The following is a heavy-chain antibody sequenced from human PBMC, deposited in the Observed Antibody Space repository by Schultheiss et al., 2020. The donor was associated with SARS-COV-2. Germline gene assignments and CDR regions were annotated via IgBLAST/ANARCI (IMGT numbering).Heavy chain of an antibody. J-gene: IGHJ4*02. CDR1: GFTFSSYA. V-gene: IGHV3-23*01. CDR2: ISGSGGST. CDR3: AKPYEGYYYDSSGSYFDY. Sequence: GGSLRLSCAASGFTFSSYAMSWVRQAPGKGLEWVSAISGSGGSTYYEDSVKGRFTISRDNSKNTLYLQMNSLRAEDTAVYYCAKPYEGYYYDSSGSYFDYWGQGTLVTVSS. D-gene: IGHD3-22*01.